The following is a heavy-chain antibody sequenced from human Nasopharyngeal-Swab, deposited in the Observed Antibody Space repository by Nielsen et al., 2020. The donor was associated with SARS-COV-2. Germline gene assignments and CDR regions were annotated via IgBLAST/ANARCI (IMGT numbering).Heavy chain of an antibody. CDR3: TRDFGMATFDS. CDR2: IKHDGSGT. CDR1: GFTFSSYW. D-gene: IGHD3-16*01. Sequence: GGSLRLSCAASGFTFSSYWMHWVRQAPGKGLVWVSRIKHDGSGTKYADSVKGRFTISRDNAKNTLYLHMNSLTAEDTAVYYCTRDFGMATFDSWGQGTLVTVSS. J-gene: IGHJ4*02. V-gene: IGHV3-74*03.